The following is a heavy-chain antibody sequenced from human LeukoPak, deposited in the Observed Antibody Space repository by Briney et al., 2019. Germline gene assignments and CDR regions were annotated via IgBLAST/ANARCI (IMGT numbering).Heavy chain of an antibody. CDR3: AKTVCYPWH. V-gene: IGHV3-7*02. Sequence: PGGSLTPSCAPSGFTAGKYRMARGRQAPGRGLEWVASIKPDGSVIYYGDSVKARFTLSRDNTKNALYLQMNSLRAEDTAMYYCAKTVCYPWHWGQGSRVTVAS. CDR2: IKPDGSVI. D-gene: IGHD2-15*01. J-gene: IGHJ4*02. CDR1: GFTAGKYR.